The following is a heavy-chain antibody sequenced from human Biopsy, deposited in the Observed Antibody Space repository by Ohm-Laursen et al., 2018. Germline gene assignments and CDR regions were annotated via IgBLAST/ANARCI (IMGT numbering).Heavy chain of an antibody. CDR1: GESFNGYY. V-gene: IGHV4-34*01. D-gene: IGHD3-22*01. CDR3: VRGVDYYDPYHYYALDV. Sequence: TLSLTCAVYGESFNGYYWSWIRRTPGKGLEWIGEINHSGRTNYNPSLKSRVTISVGTSKNQFSLKVRSVTAADTAVYYCVRGVDYYDPYHYYALDVWGQGTTVTVSS. CDR2: INHSGRT. J-gene: IGHJ6*02.